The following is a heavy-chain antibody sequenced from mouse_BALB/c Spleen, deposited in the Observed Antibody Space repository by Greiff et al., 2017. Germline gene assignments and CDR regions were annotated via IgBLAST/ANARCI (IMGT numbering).Heavy chain of an antibody. CDR1: GDSITSGY. J-gene: IGHJ3*01. CDR3: ASACCCDSSGLAY. D-gene: IGHD1-1*01. CDR2: ISYSGST. Sequence: EVKLMESGPSLVKPSQTLSLTCSVTGDSITSGYWNWIRKFPGNKLEYMGYISYSGSTYYNPSLKSRISITRDTSKNQYYLQLNSVTTEDTATYYCASACCCDSSGLAYWGQGTLVTVSA. V-gene: IGHV3-8*02.